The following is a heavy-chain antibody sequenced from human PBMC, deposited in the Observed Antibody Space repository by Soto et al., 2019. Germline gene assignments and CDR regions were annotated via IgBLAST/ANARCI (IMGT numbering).Heavy chain of an antibody. CDR2: INPSGGST. V-gene: IGHV1-46*03. J-gene: IGHJ4*02. D-gene: IGHD6-19*01. CDR1: GYTFTSYY. CDR3: ARDGAVAGTQEWDY. Sequence: QVQLVQSGAEVKKPGASVKVSCKASGYTFTSYYMHWVRQAPGQGLEWMGIINPSGGSTSYAQKCQGRVTMPRDTSTSTVYMERSSLRSEDTAVYYCARDGAVAGTQEWDYWGQGTLVTVSS.